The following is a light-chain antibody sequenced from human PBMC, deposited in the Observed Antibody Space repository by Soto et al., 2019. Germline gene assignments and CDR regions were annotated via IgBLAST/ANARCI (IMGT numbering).Light chain of an antibody. CDR2: WAS. CDR3: QQYYSTLT. J-gene: IGKJ4*01. V-gene: IGKV4-1*01. CDR1: QSVLYNSNNKNY. Sequence: DIVMTQAPDSLAVSLGERATINCKSSQSVLYNSNNKNYLAWYQQKPGQPPRLLIYWASTRESGVPDRFSGSGSGTEFTLTISSLQAEYVAVYYCQQYYSTLTFGGGTKVEIK.